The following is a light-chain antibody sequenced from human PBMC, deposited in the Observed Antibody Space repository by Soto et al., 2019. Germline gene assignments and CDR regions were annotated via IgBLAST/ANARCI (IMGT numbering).Light chain of an antibody. Sequence: EIVLTQSPATLSLSPGERATLSCRASQSVTSHLAWYQQKPGQAPRLLIYDASNRATGVPARFSAGGSGTEFTLTISSLQSEDFAIYYCQQYNDWPTYTFGQGTNLEIK. V-gene: IGKV3-15*01. J-gene: IGKJ2*01. CDR3: QQYNDWPTYT. CDR2: DAS. CDR1: QSVTSH.